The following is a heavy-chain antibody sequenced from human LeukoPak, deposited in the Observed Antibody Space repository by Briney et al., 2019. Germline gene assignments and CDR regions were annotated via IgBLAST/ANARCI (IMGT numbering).Heavy chain of an antibody. CDR2: IYHSGST. CDR3: ASPPYCGGDCYPDDAFDI. Sequence: PSETLSLTCTVSGYSISSGYYWGWIRQPPVKGLEWIGSIYHSGSTYYNPSLKSRVTISVDTSKNQFSLKLSSVTAADTAVYYCASPPYCGGDCYPDDAFDIWGQGTMVTVSS. CDR1: GYSISSGYY. J-gene: IGHJ3*02. V-gene: IGHV4-38-2*02. D-gene: IGHD2-21*02.